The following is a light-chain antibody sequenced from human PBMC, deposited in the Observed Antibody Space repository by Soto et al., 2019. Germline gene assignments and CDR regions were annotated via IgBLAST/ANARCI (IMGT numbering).Light chain of an antibody. CDR3: QQDNRYWR. CDR1: QSLSGW. CDR2: KTS. Sequence: DIRMSHSPSTLSASVGDRVPITCRASQSLSGWLAWYQQKPGKAPKLLIYKTSTLESGVPSRFRGSGSGTEFTLTISSLQADDIATYYSQQDNRYWRSGQGSKV. J-gene: IGKJ1*01. V-gene: IGKV1-5*03.